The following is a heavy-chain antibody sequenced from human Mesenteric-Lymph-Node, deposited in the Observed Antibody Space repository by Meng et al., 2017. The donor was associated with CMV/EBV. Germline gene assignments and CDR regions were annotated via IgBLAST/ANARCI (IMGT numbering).Heavy chain of an antibody. CDR2: INPNSGGT. J-gene: IGHJ5*02. CDR3: ARVYYDSSGYYINWFDP. Sequence: ASVKVSCKASGYTFTGYYMHWVRQAPGQGLEWMGWINPNSGGTNYAQKFQGRVTMTRDTSISTAYMELSGLRSDDTAVYYCARVYYDSSGYYINWFDPWGQGTLVTVSS. CDR1: GYTFTGYY. D-gene: IGHD3-22*01. V-gene: IGHV1-2*02.